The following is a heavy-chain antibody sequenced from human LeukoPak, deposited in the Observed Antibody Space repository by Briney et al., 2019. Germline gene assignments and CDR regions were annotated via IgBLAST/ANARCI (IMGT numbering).Heavy chain of an antibody. CDR3: AKDLVGSETYSSSPKYYFDY. CDR2: ISGSGGST. CDR1: GFTFSSYA. J-gene: IGHJ4*02. Sequence: SGGSLRLSCAVSGFTFSSYAMSWVRQAPGKGLEWVSAISGSGGSTFYADSVKGRFAISRDNFKNTLYLQMNSLRAEDTAVYYCAKDLVGSETYSSSPKYYFDYWGQGTLVTVSS. V-gene: IGHV3-23*01. D-gene: IGHD6-6*01.